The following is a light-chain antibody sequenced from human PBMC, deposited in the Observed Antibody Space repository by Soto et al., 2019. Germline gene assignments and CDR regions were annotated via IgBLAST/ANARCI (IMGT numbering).Light chain of an antibody. V-gene: IGKV3-15*01. J-gene: IGKJ5*01. Sequence: IVMTQSPATLSVAPCDIATLSCSSIHNVRSNLAWYQQKPSQAPRLLIYGASTRATGIPARFSGSGSGTEFTLTISSLQSEDFAVYYCQQFNYWPPITFGQGNDWRL. CDR3: QQFNYWPPIT. CDR1: HNVRSN. CDR2: GAS.